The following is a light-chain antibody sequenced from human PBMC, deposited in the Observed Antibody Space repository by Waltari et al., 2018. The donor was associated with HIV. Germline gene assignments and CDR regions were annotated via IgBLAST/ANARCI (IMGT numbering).Light chain of an antibody. CDR3: QSYDSSNHVV. V-gene: IGLV6-57*01. J-gene: IGLJ2*01. Sequence: NFMLTQPHSVSESPGKTVTISCTRSSGSIASNYVQWYQQRPGSSPTTVSYEDNQRPSGVPDRFSGSIDNSSNSASLTISGLKTEDEADYYCQSYDSSNHVVFGGGTKLTVL. CDR1: SGSIASNY. CDR2: EDN.